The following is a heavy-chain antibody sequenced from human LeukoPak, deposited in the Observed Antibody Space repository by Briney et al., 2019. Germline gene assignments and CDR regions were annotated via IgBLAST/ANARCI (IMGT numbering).Heavy chain of an antibody. D-gene: IGHD6-19*01. J-gene: IGHJ4*02. CDR3: ARVTSSGWSSYFDY. CDR2: INWNGGST. CDR1: GFTFDDYG. V-gene: IGHV3-20*04. Sequence: RPGGSLRLSCAASGFTFDDYGMSWVRQAPGKGLEWVSGINWNGGSTGYADSVKGRFTISRDNAKNSLYLQMNSLRAEDTALYYCARVTSSGWSSYFDYWAREPWSPSPQ.